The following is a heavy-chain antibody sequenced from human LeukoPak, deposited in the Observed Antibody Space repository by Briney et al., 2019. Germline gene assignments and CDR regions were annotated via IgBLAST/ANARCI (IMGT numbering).Heavy chain of an antibody. V-gene: IGHV1-69*04. CDR3: ARDVGYYYDSSGPIFDY. D-gene: IGHD3-22*01. J-gene: IGHJ4*02. CDR2: IIPILGIA. CDR1: GGTFSSYA. Sequence: ASGKVSCKASGGTFSSYANSWVRQAPGQGLEWMGRIIPILGIANYAQKFQGRVTITADKSTSTAYMELSSLRSEDTAVYYCARDVGYYYDSSGPIFDYWGQGTLVTVSS.